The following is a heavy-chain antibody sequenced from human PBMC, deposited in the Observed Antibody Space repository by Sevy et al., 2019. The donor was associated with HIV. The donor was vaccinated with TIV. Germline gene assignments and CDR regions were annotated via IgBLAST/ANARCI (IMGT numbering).Heavy chain of an antibody. CDR1: GGSISSSNW. CDR3: ARERKAYCSSTSCYALGAVGDYYYGMDV. J-gene: IGHJ6*02. V-gene: IGHV4-4*02. CDR2: IYHSGST. D-gene: IGHD2-2*01. Sequence: SENLSLTCAVSGGSISSSNWWSWVRQPPGKGLEWIGEIYHSGSTNYNPSLKSRVTISVDKSKNQFSLKLSSVTAADTAVYYCARERKAYCSSTSCYALGAVGDYYYGMDVWGQGTQVTVSS.